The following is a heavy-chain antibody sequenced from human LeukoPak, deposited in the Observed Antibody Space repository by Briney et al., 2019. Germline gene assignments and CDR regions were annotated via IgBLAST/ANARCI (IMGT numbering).Heavy chain of an antibody. CDR3: ARAITMVRGVIATRHLDY. D-gene: IGHD3-10*01. CDR1: GYTFTSYG. V-gene: IGHV1-18*01. Sequence: GASVKVSCKASGYTFTSYGISWVRQAPGQGLEWMGWISAYNGNTNYAQKLQGRVTMTTDTSTSTAYMELRSLRSDDTAVYYCARAITMVRGVIATRHLDYWGQGTLVTVSS. J-gene: IGHJ4*02. CDR2: ISAYNGNT.